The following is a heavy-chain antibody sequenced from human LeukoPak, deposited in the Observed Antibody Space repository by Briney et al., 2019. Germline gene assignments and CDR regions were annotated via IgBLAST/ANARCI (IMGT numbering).Heavy chain of an antibody. D-gene: IGHD3-22*01. V-gene: IGHV4-59*12. Sequence: PSETLSLTCTVSGGSISSYYWSWIRQPPGKGLEWIGYIYYSGSTNYNPSLKSRVTISVDTSKNQFSLKLSSVTAADTAVYYCARELYYYDSSGYYGSVPDAFDIWGQGTMVTVSS. J-gene: IGHJ3*02. CDR1: GGSISSYY. CDR2: IYYSGST. CDR3: ARELYYYDSSGYYGSVPDAFDI.